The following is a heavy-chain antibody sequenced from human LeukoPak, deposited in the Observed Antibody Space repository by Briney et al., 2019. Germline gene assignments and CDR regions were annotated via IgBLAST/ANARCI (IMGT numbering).Heavy chain of an antibody. V-gene: IGHV3-48*01. J-gene: IGHJ4*02. Sequence: PGGSLRLSCAASGFTFSSYNMNWVRQAPGKGLEWVSYISSSSSTIYYADSVKGRFTISRDNAKNSLYLQMNSLRAEDTAVYYCARDLYGIVVVPHYFDYWGQGTLVTVSS. CDR2: ISSSSSTI. D-gene: IGHD3-22*01. CDR1: GFTFSSYN. CDR3: ARDLYGIVVVPHYFDY.